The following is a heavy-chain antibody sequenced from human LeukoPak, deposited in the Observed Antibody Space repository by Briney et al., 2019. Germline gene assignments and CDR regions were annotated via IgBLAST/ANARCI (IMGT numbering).Heavy chain of an antibody. V-gene: IGHV4-39*01. Sequence: SDTLSLTCTVSGGSISSSIFYWGWIRHPPGNGLEWIATVLHSGATFYSPSLEGRLTISIDTSTNQFSLKMTSMTAADTAVYYCARRIVGVIDAFDYWGQGALVTVSS. CDR2: VLHSGAT. J-gene: IGHJ4*02. D-gene: IGHD1-26*01. CDR3: ARRIVGVIDAFDY. CDR1: GGSISSSIFY.